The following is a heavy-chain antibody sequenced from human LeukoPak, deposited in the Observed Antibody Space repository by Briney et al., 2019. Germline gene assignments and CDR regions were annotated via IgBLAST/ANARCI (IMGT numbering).Heavy chain of an antibody. CDR1: GYTFTSYG. V-gene: IGHV1-18*01. J-gene: IGHJ4*02. Sequence: ASMKVSCKASGYTFTSYGISWVRQAPGQGLEWMGWISAYNGNTNYAQKLQGRVTMTTDTSTSTAYMELRSLRSDDTAVYYCARDRHTYYYGSGSYYNLGGYWGQGTLVTVSS. CDR3: ARDRHTYYYGSGSYYNLGGY. CDR2: ISAYNGNT. D-gene: IGHD3-10*01.